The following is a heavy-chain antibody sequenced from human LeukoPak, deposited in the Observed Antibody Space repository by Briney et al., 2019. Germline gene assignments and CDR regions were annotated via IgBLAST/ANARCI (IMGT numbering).Heavy chain of an antibody. CDR2: IYYSGST. Sequence: SQSLSLTCTVAGGSISSGGYYWSWIRQHPGNGLEWIGYIYYSGSTYYNPSLKSRVTISVDTSKNQFSLKLSSVTAADTAVYYCARDRDGYNFDYWGQGTLVTVSS. D-gene: IGHD5-24*01. CDR3: ARDRDGYNFDY. CDR1: GGSISSGGYY. J-gene: IGHJ4*02. V-gene: IGHV4-31*03.